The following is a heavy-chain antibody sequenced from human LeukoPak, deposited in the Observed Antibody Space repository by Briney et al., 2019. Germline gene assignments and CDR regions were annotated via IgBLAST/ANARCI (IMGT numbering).Heavy chain of an antibody. D-gene: IGHD3-16*01. CDR3: ARADRYYDYVWGSPSIDY. CDR1: GFTFSSYW. Sequence: GGSLRLSCAASGFTFSSYWMSWVRQAPGKGLEWVANIKQDGSEKYYVDSVKGRFTISRDNAKNSLYLQMNSLRAEDTAVYYCARADRYYDYVWGSPSIDYWGQGTLVTVSS. J-gene: IGHJ4*02. V-gene: IGHV3-7*01. CDR2: IKQDGSEK.